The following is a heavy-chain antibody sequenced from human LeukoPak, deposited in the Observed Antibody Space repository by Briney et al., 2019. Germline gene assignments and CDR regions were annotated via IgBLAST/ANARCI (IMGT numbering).Heavy chain of an antibody. D-gene: IGHD3-22*01. CDR1: GFTFSSYA. V-gene: IGHV3-30*04. Sequence: GGSLRLSCAASGFTFSSYAMHWVRQAPGKGLEWVAVISYDGSNKYYADSVKGRFTISRDNSKNTLYLQMNSLRAEDTAVYYCARDGLPYYYDSSGYYHFDYWGQGTLVTVSS. J-gene: IGHJ4*02. CDR3: ARDGLPYYYDSSGYYHFDY. CDR2: ISYDGSNK.